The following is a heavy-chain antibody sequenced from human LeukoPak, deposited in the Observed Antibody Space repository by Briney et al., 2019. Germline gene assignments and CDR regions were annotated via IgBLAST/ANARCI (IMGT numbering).Heavy chain of an antibody. Sequence: GGSLRLSCAASGFSFSDYAIYWVRQTPGEGVEWVAFIRYVGSNKIYADSVKDRFTISRKTCYNTVYLQMTGMTTEDMACYYWAKDGESGIQYTQGYFDYWGQGTLVTVSS. CDR2: IRYVGSNK. J-gene: IGHJ4*02. CDR1: GFSFSDYA. CDR3: AKDGESGIQYTQGYFDY. V-gene: IGHV3-30*02. D-gene: IGHD1-1*01.